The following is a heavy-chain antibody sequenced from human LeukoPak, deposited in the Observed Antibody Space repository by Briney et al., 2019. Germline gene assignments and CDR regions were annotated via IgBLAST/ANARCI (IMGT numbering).Heavy chain of an antibody. J-gene: IGHJ4*02. CDR1: GFTFSSYA. V-gene: IGHV3-30-3*01. Sequence: PGGSLRLSCAASGFTFSSYAMHWVRQAPGKGLGWVAVISYDGSNKYYADSVKGRFTISRDNSKNTLYLQMNSLRAEDTAVYNCARPDFWSGYYHPLDYWGQGTLVTVSS. CDR3: ARPDFWSGYYHPLDY. CDR2: ISYDGSNK. D-gene: IGHD3-3*01.